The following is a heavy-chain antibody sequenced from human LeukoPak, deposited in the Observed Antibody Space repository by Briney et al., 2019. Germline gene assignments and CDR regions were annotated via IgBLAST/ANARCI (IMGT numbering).Heavy chain of an antibody. CDR1: GYTFTSYA. CDR2: INAGNGNT. J-gene: IGHJ4*02. V-gene: IGHV1-3*01. CDR3: ARIGIAVAGRSYFDY. Sequence: GASVTVSCKASGYTFTSYAMHWVRQAPGQRLERMGWINAGNGNTKYSQKFQGRVTITRDTSASTAYMELSSLRSEDTAVYYCARIGIAVAGRSYFDYWGQGTLVTVSS. D-gene: IGHD6-19*01.